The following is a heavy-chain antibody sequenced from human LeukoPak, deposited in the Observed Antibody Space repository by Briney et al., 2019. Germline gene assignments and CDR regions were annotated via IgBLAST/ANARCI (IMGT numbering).Heavy chain of an antibody. J-gene: IGHJ4*02. V-gene: IGHV3-21*01. Sequence: GGSLRLSCAASGFTFSSYSMNWVRQAPGKGLEWVSSISSSSSYIYYADSVKGRFTISRDNAKNSLYLQMNSLRAEDTAVYYCAKGVAVAGIPKHFDYWGQGTLVTVSS. CDR2: ISSSSSYI. D-gene: IGHD6-19*01. CDR1: GFTFSSYS. CDR3: AKGVAVAGIPKHFDY.